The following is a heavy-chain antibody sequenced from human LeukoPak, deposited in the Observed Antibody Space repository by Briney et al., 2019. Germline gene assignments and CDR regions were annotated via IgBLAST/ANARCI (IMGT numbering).Heavy chain of an antibody. J-gene: IGHJ4*02. V-gene: IGHV3-74*01. CDR3: AKDSDGDYVLGGFDY. CDR2: INSDGGAT. Sequence: PGGSLRLSCTASGFTFSSFWMHWVRQAPGKGPVWVSRINSDGGATSYADSVKGRFTISRDNAKNTLYLQMNGLRVEDTAVYYCAKDSDGDYVLGGFDYWGQGTLVTVSS. D-gene: IGHD4-17*01. CDR1: GFTFSSFW.